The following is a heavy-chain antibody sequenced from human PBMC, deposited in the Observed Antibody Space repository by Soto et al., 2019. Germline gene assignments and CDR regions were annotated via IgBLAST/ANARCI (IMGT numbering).Heavy chain of an antibody. D-gene: IGHD2-8*02. CDR1: GFTVSTYG. CDR3: TGEVASGY. V-gene: IGHV3-30*03. CDR2: ISRDGGTK. J-gene: IGHJ4*02. Sequence: GGSLRLSCAVSGFTVSTYGMHWVRQAPGKGLEWVAVISRDGGTKYYSYSVKGRFTISRDNSRNTLFLEMNSLRGDDMAVYYCTGEVASGYWGQGTLVTVSS.